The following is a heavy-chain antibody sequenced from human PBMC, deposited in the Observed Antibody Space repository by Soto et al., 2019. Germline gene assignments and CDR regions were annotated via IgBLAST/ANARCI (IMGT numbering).Heavy chain of an antibody. V-gene: IGHV1-18*01. D-gene: IGHD3-10*01. CDR1: GYTFTNHA. CDR3: ARAAILSYYGSGSFFDY. Sequence: ASVKVSCKASGYTFTNHAIHWVRQAPGQGLEWMGWINAGKGDTKYAQKLQGRVTMTTDTSTSTAYMELRSLRSDDTAVYYCARAAILSYYGSGSFFDYWGQGTLVTVSS. CDR2: INAGKGDT. J-gene: IGHJ4*02.